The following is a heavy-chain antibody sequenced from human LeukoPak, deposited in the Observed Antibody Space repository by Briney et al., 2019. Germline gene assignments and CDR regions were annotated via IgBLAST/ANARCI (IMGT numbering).Heavy chain of an antibody. Sequence: SETLSLTCTVSGGSISSYYWSWIRQPPGKGLEWIGYIYYSGSTNYNPSLKSRVTISVDTSKNQFSLKLSSVTAADTAVYYCARGLKSIAARPILYYYGMDVWGQGTTVTVSS. J-gene: IGHJ6*02. CDR1: GGSISSYY. CDR2: IYYSGST. CDR3: ARGLKSIAARPILYYYGMDV. V-gene: IGHV4-59*08. D-gene: IGHD6-6*01.